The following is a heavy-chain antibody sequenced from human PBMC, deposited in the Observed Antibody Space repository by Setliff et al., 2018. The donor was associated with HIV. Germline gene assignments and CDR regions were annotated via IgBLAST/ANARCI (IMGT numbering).Heavy chain of an antibody. J-gene: IGHJ6*03. V-gene: IGHV4-59*11. CDR3: ARGIAAAGIYYYYYMDV. D-gene: IGHD6-13*01. Sequence: PSETLSLTCTVSGDPISSHYWSWIRQPPGEGLEWIGHISYSENTYYNPSLKSRVTMSVDTSKNQFSLKLSSVTAADTAVYYCARGIAAAGIYYYYYMDVWGKGTTVTVSS. CDR1: GDPISSHY. CDR2: ISYSENT.